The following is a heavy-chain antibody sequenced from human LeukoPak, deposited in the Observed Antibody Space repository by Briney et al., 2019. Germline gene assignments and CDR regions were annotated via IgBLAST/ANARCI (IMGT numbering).Heavy chain of an antibody. CDR1: GFTFSSYS. J-gene: IGHJ5*02. CDR3: ARDRLWCSSTSCYRGFDP. Sequence: GGSLRLSCAASGFTFSSYSMNWVSQAPGKGLEWVSSISSSSSYIYYAYSVKRRFTISRDNAKHSLYLQMNTLRAEDTAVYYCARDRLWCSSTSCYRGFDPWGQGTLVTVSS. D-gene: IGHD2-2*01. CDR2: ISSSSSYI. V-gene: IGHV3-21*01.